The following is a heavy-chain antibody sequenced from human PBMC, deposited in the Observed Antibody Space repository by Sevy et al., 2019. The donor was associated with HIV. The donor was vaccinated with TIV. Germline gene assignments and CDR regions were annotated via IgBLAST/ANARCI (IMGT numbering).Heavy chain of an antibody. J-gene: IGHJ4*02. Sequence: GGSLRLSCAASGFTFSKYWMGWVRQAPGKGLEWVANLKQDAGQKYYVDSVKGRFTIFRVNAKNSLYLQLNSLRAEVTAVYFCARDDGNYYFHYGGQGTLVTVSS. D-gene: IGHD1-7*01. CDR3: ARDDGNYYFHY. CDR2: LKQDAGQK. CDR1: GFTFSKYW. V-gene: IGHV3-7*01.